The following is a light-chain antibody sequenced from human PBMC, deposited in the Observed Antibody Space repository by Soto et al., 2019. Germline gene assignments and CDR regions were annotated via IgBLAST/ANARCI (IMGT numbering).Light chain of an antibody. CDR1: QGINNH. CDR3: QQINSSTLT. V-gene: IGKV1-9*01. Sequence: IQLTQSPSSLSASVGDRITITCRASQGINNHLAWYQQKPGKAPKLLIYVASTLQSGVPSRFSGSGSGTDFTITINSLKTEDFATYYGQQINSSTLTFGGGTKVDIK. J-gene: IGKJ4*01. CDR2: VAS.